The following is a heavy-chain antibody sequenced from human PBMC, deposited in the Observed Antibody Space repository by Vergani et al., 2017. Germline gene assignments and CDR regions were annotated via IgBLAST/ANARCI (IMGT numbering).Heavy chain of an antibody. CDR3: AIYDILTGYYKGYYFDY. Sequence: QVQLQESGPGLVKPSETLSLTCTVSGHSISSGYYWGWIRQPPGKGLEWIGSIYHSGSTYYNPSLKSRVTISVDTSKNQFSLKLSSVTAADTAVYYCAIYDILTGYYKGYYFDYWGQGTLVTVSS. CDR1: GHSISSGYY. J-gene: IGHJ4*02. V-gene: IGHV4-38-2*02. D-gene: IGHD3-9*01. CDR2: IYHSGST.